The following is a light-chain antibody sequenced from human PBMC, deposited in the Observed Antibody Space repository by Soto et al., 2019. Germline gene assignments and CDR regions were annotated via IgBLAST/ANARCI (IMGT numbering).Light chain of an antibody. J-gene: IGKJ1*01. Sequence: EIVLTQSPATLSLSPGERATLSCRASQSVSSYLAWYQQKPGQAPRLLIYDASNRATGIPDRFSGSGSGTDFTLTITSLQPDDFATYYCQQYNSYSTFGPATFGQGTKVDIK. CDR2: DAS. CDR3: QQYNSYSTFGPAT. CDR1: QSVSSY. V-gene: IGKV3-11*01.